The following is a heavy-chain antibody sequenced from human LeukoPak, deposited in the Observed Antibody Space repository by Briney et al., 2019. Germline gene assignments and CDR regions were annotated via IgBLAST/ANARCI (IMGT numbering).Heavy chain of an antibody. CDR2: ISTSGST. J-gene: IGHJ2*01. CDR1: GGSISSYY. D-gene: IGHD6-19*01. CDR3: ARVDSSGWPSYWYFDL. V-gene: IGHV4-4*07. Sequence: SETLSLTCTVSGGSISSYYWSWIRQPAGKGLESIGHISTSGSTNYNPSLKSRVTISVDTSKNQFSLKLSSVTAADTAVYYCARVDSSGWPSYWYFDLWGRGTLVTVSS.